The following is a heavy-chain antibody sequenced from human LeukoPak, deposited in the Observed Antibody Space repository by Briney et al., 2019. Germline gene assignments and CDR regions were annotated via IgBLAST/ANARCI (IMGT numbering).Heavy chain of an antibody. V-gene: IGHV3-23*01. CDR1: GFTFSSYA. Sequence: PGGSLRLSCAASGFTFSSYAMSWVRQAPGKGLEWVSAISGSGGSIYYADSVKGRFTVSRDNSKNTLYLQMNTLRAEDTAVYYCAKDEDARPMYFQDWGQGTLVTVSS. D-gene: IGHD3-10*02. CDR3: AKDEDARPMYFQD. J-gene: IGHJ1*01. CDR2: ISGSGGSI.